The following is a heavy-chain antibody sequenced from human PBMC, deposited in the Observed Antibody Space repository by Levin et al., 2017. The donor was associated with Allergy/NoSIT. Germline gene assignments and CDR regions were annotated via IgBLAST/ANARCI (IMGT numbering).Heavy chain of an antibody. V-gene: IGHV3-15*01. J-gene: IGHJ4*02. CDR1: GFTFSNAW. CDR2: IKSKTDGGTT. Sequence: LSLTCAASGFTFSNAWMSWVRQAPGKGLEWVGRIKSKTDGGTTDYAAPVKGRFTISRDDSKNTLYLQMNSLKTEDTAVYYCTTQHEYSSSSSFDYWGQGTLVTVSS. D-gene: IGHD6-6*01. CDR3: TTQHEYSSSSSFDY.